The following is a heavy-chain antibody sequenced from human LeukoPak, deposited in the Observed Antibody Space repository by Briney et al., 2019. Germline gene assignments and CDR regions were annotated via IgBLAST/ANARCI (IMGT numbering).Heavy chain of an antibody. Sequence: GGSLRLSCAASGFTFSSYAMGWVRLAPGKGLEWVSAISGSGDSTYYADSVKGRFTISRDNSKNTLFLQLNSLRTEDTAVYYCARDRRGSAWHGELDFWGQGTLVIVSS. CDR2: ISGSGDST. CDR1: GFTFSSYA. V-gene: IGHV3-23*01. CDR3: ARDRRGSAWHGELDF. D-gene: IGHD6-19*01. J-gene: IGHJ4*02.